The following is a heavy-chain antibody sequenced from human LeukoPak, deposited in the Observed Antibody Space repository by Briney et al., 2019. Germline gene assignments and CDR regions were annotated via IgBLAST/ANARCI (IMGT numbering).Heavy chain of an antibody. CDR2: ISSSSIHI. CDR3: ARDAIVVVPAVMGV. J-gene: IGHJ4*02. CDR1: GFTFSSYG. Sequence: PGGSLRLSCAASGFTFSSYGMHWVRQAPGKGLEWISSISSSSIHIHYADSVKGRFTISRDNAKSLLYLQMNSLRADDTAIYYCARDAIVVVPAVMGVWGQGTLVTVSS. D-gene: IGHD2-2*01. V-gene: IGHV3-21*06.